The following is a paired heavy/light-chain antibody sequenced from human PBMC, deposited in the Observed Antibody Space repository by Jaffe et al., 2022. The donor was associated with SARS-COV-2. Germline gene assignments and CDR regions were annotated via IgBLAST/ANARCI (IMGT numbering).Heavy chain of an antibody. CDR3: VRGVGTRRITMDGGDFISSLYYMDV. V-gene: IGHV1-8*01. J-gene: IGHJ6*03. D-gene: IGHD3-10*01. Sequence: QVQLVQSGAEVKKPGASVKVSCKASGYDFTIFDINWVRQASGQGLEWMGWMNPNNGDTEYAQKFQGRVTMTRSTSTSTAYMELSSLRSEDTAVYYCVRGVGTRRITMDGGDFISSLYYMDVWGKGTTVTVSS. CDR1: GYDFTIFD. CDR2: MNPNNGDT.
Light chain of an antibody. V-gene: IGKV4-1*01. CDR1: QTISYSPNNKNY. J-gene: IGKJ4*01. CDR2: WAS. CDR3: QQYYSRPLT. Sequence: DIVMTQSPDSLAVSLGERATINCKSSQTISYSPNNKNYLAWYQQKPGQPPNLLIYWASTREFGVPDRFSGSGSGTDFTLTISSLQAEDVAVYYCQQYYSRPLTFGGGTKVEIK.